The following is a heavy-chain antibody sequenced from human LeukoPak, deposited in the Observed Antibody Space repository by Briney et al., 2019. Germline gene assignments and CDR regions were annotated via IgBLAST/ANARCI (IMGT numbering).Heavy chain of an antibody. D-gene: IGHD4-17*01. V-gene: IGHV3-7*04. CDR2: IKQDGSEK. CDR1: GFSLSNYW. Sequence: PGGSLRLSCAASGFSLSNYWMNWVRQAPGKGLEWVANIKQDGSEKNYVDSVKGRFTISRDNAKNSLILQMNSLRDEDTAVYYCARGAYGDKWGQGTMVTVSS. CDR3: ARGAYGDK. J-gene: IGHJ4*02.